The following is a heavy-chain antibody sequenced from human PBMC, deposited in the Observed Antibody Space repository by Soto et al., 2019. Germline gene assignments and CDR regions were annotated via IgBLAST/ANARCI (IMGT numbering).Heavy chain of an antibody. D-gene: IGHD3-10*01. CDR1: GYTFTSFY. CDR2: INPSGGST. CDR3: ARASNSGRRFDY. J-gene: IGHJ4*02. V-gene: IGHV1-46*01. Sequence: QVQLVQSGAEVKKPGASVKVSCKASGYTFTSFYIHWVRQAPGQVLEWMGIINPSGGSTTYAQNFQGRVTMTRDTSTSTVYMELGGLRSEDTAMFYCARASNSGRRFDYWGQGTLVTVSA.